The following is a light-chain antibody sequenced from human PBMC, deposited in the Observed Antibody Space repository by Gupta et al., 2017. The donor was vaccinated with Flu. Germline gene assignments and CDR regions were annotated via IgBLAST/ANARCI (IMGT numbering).Light chain of an antibody. CDR3: HHRSNWLPCT. J-gene: IGKJ3*01. V-gene: IGKV3-11*01. CDR1: QSISNF. Sequence: VLPQSPATLSLSPGERATLSCRASQSISNFLAWYQHKPGQSPRLLIYDASHRATGIPARFSGSGSGTDLTLTISSREPEDYGVDYCHHRSNWLPCTFGPGTTVDVK. CDR2: DAS.